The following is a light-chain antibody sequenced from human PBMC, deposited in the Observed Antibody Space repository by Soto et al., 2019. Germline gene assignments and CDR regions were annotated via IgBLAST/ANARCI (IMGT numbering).Light chain of an antibody. J-gene: IGKJ5*01. Sequence: DLQMTQSPSSLSASVGDRVNITCRASQSVSNYLNWYQQKPGKAPNLLIYTGSSLQSGVPSRFSGSGSGTDFTLTINSLQPEDFATYYCQQAASFPITFGQGTRLEIK. V-gene: IGKV1-39*01. CDR3: QQAASFPIT. CDR1: QSVSNY. CDR2: TGS.